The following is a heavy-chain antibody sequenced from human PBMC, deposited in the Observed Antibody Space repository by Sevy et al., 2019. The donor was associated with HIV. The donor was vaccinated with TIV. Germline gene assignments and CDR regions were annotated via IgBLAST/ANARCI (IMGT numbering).Heavy chain of an antibody. D-gene: IGHD3-22*01. J-gene: IGHJ4*02. CDR3: ARMDSSGYMGNFDY. CDR2: MNPNSGNT. V-gene: IGHV1-8*01. CDR1: GYTFTTYD. Sequence: ASVKVSCKSSGYTFTTYDINWVRQATGQGLEWMGWMNPNSGNTGYAQKFQGRVTMTSNTSISTAYMELSSLRSEDTALYYCARMDSSGYMGNFDYWGRGTLVTVSS.